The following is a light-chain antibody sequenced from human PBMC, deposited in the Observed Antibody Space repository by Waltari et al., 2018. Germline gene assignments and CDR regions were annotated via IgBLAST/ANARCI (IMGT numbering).Light chain of an antibody. CDR1: SSDVGGYNY. CDR2: DVS. Sequence: QSALTQPASVSGSPGQSITISCTGTSSDVGGYNYVSWYQHHPGKAPKVKIYDVSKRPFGVSNRFSGSKSGNTASLTISGLQAEDEADYYCSSYTSSSTSLYVFGTGTKVTVL. J-gene: IGLJ1*01. V-gene: IGLV2-14*03. CDR3: SSYTSSSTSLYV.